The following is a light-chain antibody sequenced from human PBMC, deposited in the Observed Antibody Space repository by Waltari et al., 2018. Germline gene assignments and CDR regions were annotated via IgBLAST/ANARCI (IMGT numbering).Light chain of an antibody. CDR1: EFFGKY. CDR2: AAS. J-gene: IGKJ2*01. Sequence: DIQMTQSPSSLSASVGDRITITCRASEFFGKYLNWYQQRPGKAPQLLIYAASNLQSGAPSRFSGSGPGTAFTLTISSLRPEDSATYYCQQSYTAPYTFGQGTHLEVK. V-gene: IGKV1-39*01. CDR3: QQSYTAPYT.